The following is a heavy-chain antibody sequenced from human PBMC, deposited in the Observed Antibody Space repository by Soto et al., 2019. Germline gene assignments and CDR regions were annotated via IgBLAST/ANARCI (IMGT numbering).Heavy chain of an antibody. D-gene: IGHD2-2*01. J-gene: IGHJ6*02. CDR1: GFTFSGYL. Sequence: PGGALRLSSPASGFTFSGYLMHWVRQTPGKGLVWVSRINTEGSRTSYADSVKGRFTISRDNAKNTLYLQMNSLRAEDTAVYYCARAGYCSSTSCHGDYYYYYGMDVWGQGTTVTVSS. V-gene: IGHV3-74*01. CDR2: INTEGSRT. CDR3: ARAGYCSSTSCHGDYYYYYGMDV.